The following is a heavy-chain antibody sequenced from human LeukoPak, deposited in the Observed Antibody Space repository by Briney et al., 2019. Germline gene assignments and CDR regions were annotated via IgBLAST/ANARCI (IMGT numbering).Heavy chain of an antibody. CDR3: ARSSIRFESVNWFDP. V-gene: IGHV4-34*01. CDR1: GGSFSGYY. D-gene: IGHD3-3*01. Sequence: PSETLSLTCAVYGGSFSGYYWSWIRQPPGKGLEWIGEINHSGSTNYNPSLKSRVTISVDASKNQFSLKLSSVTAADTAVYYCARSSIRFESVNWFDPWGQGTLVTVSS. CDR2: INHSGST. J-gene: IGHJ5*02.